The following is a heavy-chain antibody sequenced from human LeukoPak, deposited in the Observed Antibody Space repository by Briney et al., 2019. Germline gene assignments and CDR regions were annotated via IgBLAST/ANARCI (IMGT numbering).Heavy chain of an antibody. CDR2: IYHSGST. CDR3: ARANRFRHIVVVPEGTRTLPKTFDY. D-gene: IGHD2-2*01. CDR1: GGSISRSSYY. Sequence: SETLSLTCTVSGGSISRSSYYWGWIRQPPGKGLEWIGYIYHSGSTYYNPSLKSRVTISVDRSKNQFSLKLSSVTAADTAVYYCARANRFRHIVVVPEGTRTLPKTFDYWGQGTLVTVSS. J-gene: IGHJ4*02. V-gene: IGHV4-39*07.